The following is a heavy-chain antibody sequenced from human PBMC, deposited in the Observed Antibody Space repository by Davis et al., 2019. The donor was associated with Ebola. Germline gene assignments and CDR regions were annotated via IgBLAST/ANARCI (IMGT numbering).Heavy chain of an antibody. Sequence: PSETLSLTCAASGFTFSSYDMHWVRQATGKGLEWVSAIGTAGDTYYPGSVKGRFTISRENAKNSLYLQMNSLRAGDTAVYYCARGGETYYDILTGYNYGMDVWGQGTTVTVSS. CDR3: ARGGETYYDILTGYNYGMDV. CDR2: IGTAGDT. CDR1: GFTFSSYD. V-gene: IGHV3-13*01. D-gene: IGHD3-9*01. J-gene: IGHJ6*02.